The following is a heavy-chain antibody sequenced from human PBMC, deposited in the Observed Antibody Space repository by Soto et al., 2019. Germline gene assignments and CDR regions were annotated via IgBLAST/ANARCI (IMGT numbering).Heavy chain of an antibody. CDR1: GGTFSSYT. D-gene: IGHD5-12*01. V-gene: IGHV1-69*04. J-gene: IGHJ4*02. Sequence: GASVKVSCKASGGTFSSYTISWVRHAPGQGLEWMGRIIPILGIANYAQKFQGRVTITADKSTSTAYMELSSLRSEDTAVYYCARDLDVATNFDYWGQGTLVTVSS. CDR2: IIPILGIA. CDR3: ARDLDVATNFDY.